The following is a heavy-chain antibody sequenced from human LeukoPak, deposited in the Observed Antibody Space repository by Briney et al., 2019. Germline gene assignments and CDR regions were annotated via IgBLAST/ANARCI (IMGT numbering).Heavy chain of an antibody. D-gene: IGHD3-22*01. CDR2: IYYSGST. CDR1: GGSISSGGYY. CDR3: ARDGYYYDSSGHWGGAFDI. Sequence: PSQTLSLTCTVSGGSISSGGYYWSWIRQHPGKGLEWIGYIYYSGSTYYNPSLKSRVTISVDTSKNQFSLKLSSVTAADTAVYYCARDGYYYDSSGHWGGAFDIWGQGTMVTVSS. J-gene: IGHJ3*02. V-gene: IGHV4-31*03.